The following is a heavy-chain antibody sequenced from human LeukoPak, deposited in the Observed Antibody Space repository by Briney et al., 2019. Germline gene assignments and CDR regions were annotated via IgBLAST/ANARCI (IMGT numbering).Heavy chain of an antibody. CDR1: GYTFTGYY. CDR3: ARAVFRPAAVDY. V-gene: IGHV1-2*02. D-gene: IGHD2-2*01. Sequence: ASVKVSCKASGYTFTGYYVHWVRQSPGQGLEWMGWINPNSGGTNYAQKFQGRVTMTRDTSISTAYMELSRLRSDDTAVYYCARAVFRPAAVDYWGQGTLVTVSS. J-gene: IGHJ4*02. CDR2: INPNSGGT.